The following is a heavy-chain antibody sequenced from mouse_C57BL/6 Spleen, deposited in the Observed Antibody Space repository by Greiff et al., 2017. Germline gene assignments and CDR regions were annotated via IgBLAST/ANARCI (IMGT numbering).Heavy chain of an antibody. Sequence: EVQRVESGPELVKPGASVKISCKASGYTFTDYYMNWVKQSHGKSLEWIGDINPNNGGTSYNQKFKGKATLTVDKSSSTAYMELRSLTSEDSAVYYCARWSLLYWYFDVWGTGTTVTVSS. CDR1: GYTFTDYY. D-gene: IGHD1-1*01. CDR2: INPNNGGT. V-gene: IGHV1-26*01. J-gene: IGHJ1*03. CDR3: ARWSLLYWYFDV.